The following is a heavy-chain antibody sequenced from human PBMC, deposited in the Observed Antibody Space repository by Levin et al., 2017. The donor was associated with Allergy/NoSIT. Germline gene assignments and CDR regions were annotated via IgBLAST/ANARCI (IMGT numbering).Heavy chain of an antibody. CDR1: GFAFSSYW. Sequence: ASVKVSCAASGFAFSSYWMHWVRQAPGKGLVWVSRINSDGSITNYADSVKGRFTISRDNAKNTLYLQMTSLRAEDTAVYYCARAAVPAAIRWDFDYWGQGTLVTVSS. J-gene: IGHJ4*02. CDR2: INSDGSIT. D-gene: IGHD2-2*02. V-gene: IGHV3-74*01. CDR3: ARAAVPAAIRWDFDY.